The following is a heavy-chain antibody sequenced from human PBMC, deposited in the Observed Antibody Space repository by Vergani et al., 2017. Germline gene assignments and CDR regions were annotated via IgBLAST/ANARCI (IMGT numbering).Heavy chain of an antibody. J-gene: IGHJ4*02. CDR2: ISGSGGST. CDR3: AKXGEGYSYGYRHFDY. V-gene: IGHV3-23*01. Sequence: EVQLLESGGGLVQPGGSLRLSCAASGFTFSSYAMSWVRQAPGKGLEWVSAISGSGGSTYYADSVKGRFTISRDNSKNTLYLQMNSLRAEDTAVYYCAKXGEGYSYGYRHFDYWGQGTLVTVSS. D-gene: IGHD5-18*01. CDR1: GFTFSSYA.